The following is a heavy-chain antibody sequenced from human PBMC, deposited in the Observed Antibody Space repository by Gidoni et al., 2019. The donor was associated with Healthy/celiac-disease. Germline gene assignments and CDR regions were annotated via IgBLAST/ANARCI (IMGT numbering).Heavy chain of an antibody. CDR3: AKGAITMVRGVITYFDY. D-gene: IGHD3-10*01. V-gene: IGHV3-30*18. Sequence: QVQLVESGGGVVQPGRSLRLSCAASGFPFSSYGMHWVRQAPGKGLEWVAVISYDGSNKYYADSVKGRFTISRDNSKNTLYLQMNSLRAEDTAVYYCAKGAITMVRGVITYFDYWGQGTLVTVSS. J-gene: IGHJ4*02. CDR2: ISYDGSNK. CDR1: GFPFSSYG.